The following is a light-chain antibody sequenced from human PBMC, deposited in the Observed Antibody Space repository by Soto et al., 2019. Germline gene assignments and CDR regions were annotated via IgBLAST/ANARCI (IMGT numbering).Light chain of an antibody. Sequence: EIVLTQSPATLSLSPGERVTLSCRASQSVSSYLAWYQQQPGQAPRLLIYDASNRATGIPARFSGSGSGTDFTLTISSLEPEDFALYYCQQRSNWPPYTFGQGTKLEIK. V-gene: IGKV3-11*01. CDR2: DAS. CDR1: QSVSSY. CDR3: QQRSNWPPYT. J-gene: IGKJ2*01.